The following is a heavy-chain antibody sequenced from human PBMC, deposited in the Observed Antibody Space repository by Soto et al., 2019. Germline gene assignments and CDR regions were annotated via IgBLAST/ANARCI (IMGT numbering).Heavy chain of an antibody. CDR2: IKGDGIST. CDR3: ARGAMGNYYNDY. J-gene: IGHJ4*02. D-gene: IGHD3-10*01. CDR1: GFTFSSYW. Sequence: EVQLVESGGGLVQSGGSLRLSCAASGFTFSSYWTHWVRQAPGKGLVWVSRIKGDGISTNYADSVKGRFTISRDNAKDTVFLQMNGLSADDTAVYYCARGAMGNYYNDYWGQGTLVTVSS. V-gene: IGHV3-74*01.